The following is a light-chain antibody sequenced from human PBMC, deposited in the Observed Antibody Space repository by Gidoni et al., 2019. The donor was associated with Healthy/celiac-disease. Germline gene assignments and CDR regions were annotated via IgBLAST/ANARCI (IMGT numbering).Light chain of an antibody. V-gene: IGLV1-44*01. CDR3: AAWDDSLNGPV. Sequence: SALTQPPSASGTPGQRVTISCSGRSSNIGSNTVNWYQQLPGTAPKLLIYSNNQRPSGVPDRFSGSKSGTSASLAISGLQSEDEADYYCAAWDDSLNGPVFGGGTKLTVL. CDR1: SSNIGSNT. CDR2: SNN. J-gene: IGLJ3*02.